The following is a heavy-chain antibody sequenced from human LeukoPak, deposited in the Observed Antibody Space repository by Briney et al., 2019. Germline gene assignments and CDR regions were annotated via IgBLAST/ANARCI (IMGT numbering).Heavy chain of an antibody. CDR1: GFDFQNYV. CDR2: ISHHVYVK. V-gene: IGHV3-30-3*01. Sequence: GGSLRLFCAVSGFDFQNYVIHWVRQVPGKGLEWVAVISHHVYVKFYAESVEGRLTISRDISAHTVYLPLHSVRTEDAGVYYCVREGYYDSGSSPTFYFDYWGQGTVVTVSS. CDR3: VREGYYDSGSSPTFYFDY. J-gene: IGHJ4*02. D-gene: IGHD3-10*01.